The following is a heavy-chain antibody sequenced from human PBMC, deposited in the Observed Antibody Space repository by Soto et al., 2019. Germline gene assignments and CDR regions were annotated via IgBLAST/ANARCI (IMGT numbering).Heavy chain of an antibody. CDR1: GYTFTSHA. Sequence: QLVQSGAEVKQPGASVKVSCKASGYTFTSHAMHWVRQAPGQRLEWMGWINSANGNTKYSQKFQGRATITRDTSASTAYMELSSLRSEDTAVYFCARGSAAWLPSFDYWGQGSLVTVSS. J-gene: IGHJ4*02. CDR2: INSANGNT. CDR3: ARGSAAWLPSFDY. D-gene: IGHD2-15*01. V-gene: IGHV1-3*01.